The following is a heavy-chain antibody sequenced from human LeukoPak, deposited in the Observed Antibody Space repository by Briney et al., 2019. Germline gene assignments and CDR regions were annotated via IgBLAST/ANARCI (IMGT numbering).Heavy chain of an antibody. CDR1: GFTFSNSA. CDR3: ARELVVPAAHKNHDAFDI. D-gene: IGHD2-2*01. Sequence: GGSLRLSCAASGFTFSNSAMNWVRQAPGKGLEWVSSINNVASHIYYADSVKGRFTISRDNAKNSLYLQMNSLRAEDTAVYYCARELVVPAAHKNHDAFDIWGQGTMVTVSS. V-gene: IGHV3-21*01. J-gene: IGHJ3*02. CDR2: INNVASHI.